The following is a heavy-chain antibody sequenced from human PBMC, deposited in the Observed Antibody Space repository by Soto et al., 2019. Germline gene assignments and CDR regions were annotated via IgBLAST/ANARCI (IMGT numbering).Heavy chain of an antibody. J-gene: IGHJ6*03. D-gene: IGHD3-16*02. Sequence: PSETLSLTCTVSGGSISSYYWSWIRQPPGKGLEWIGYNYYSGSTNYNPSLKSRVSISVDTSKNQVSLQLTSVTAADSATYYCARGHIVSSNFYFMEVWGKGTTVTVSS. CDR1: GGSISSYY. CDR2: NYYSGST. CDR3: ARGHIVSSNFYFMEV. V-gene: IGHV4-59*01.